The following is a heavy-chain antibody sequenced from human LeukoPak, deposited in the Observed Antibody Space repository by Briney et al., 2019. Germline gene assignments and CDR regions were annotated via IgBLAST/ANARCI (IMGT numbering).Heavy chain of an antibody. J-gene: IGHJ4*02. Sequence: ASVKVSCKASGYTFTSYGISWVRQAPGKGLEWMGLVDPEDGETIYAEKFQGRVTITADTSTDTAYMELSSLRSEDTAVYYCATQYSGSYYEPVGYWGQGTLVTVSS. CDR3: ATQYSGSYYEPVGY. D-gene: IGHD1-26*01. CDR1: GYTFTSYG. CDR2: VDPEDGET. V-gene: IGHV1-69-2*01.